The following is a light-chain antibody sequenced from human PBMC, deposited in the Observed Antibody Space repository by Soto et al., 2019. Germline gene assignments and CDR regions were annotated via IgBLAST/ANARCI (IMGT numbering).Light chain of an antibody. CDR3: CSYTRTSNHYF. J-gene: IGLJ1*01. CDR1: SSDIGGYDY. Sequence: QSVLTQPASVSGSPGQSITISCTGTSSDIGGYDYVSWYQQRPGKAPKLMIYEVRYRPSGVSNRFSGPKSGNTASLTISGLQAEDEVVYYCCSYTRTSNHYFFGSGTKVTVL. CDR2: EVR. V-gene: IGLV2-14*01.